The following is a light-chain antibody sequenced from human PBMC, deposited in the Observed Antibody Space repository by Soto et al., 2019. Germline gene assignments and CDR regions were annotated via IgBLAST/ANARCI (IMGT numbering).Light chain of an antibody. CDR1: QSVSRY. V-gene: IGKV3-11*01. Sequence: EIVLTQSPATLSLSPGERATLSCRASQSVSRYLAWYQQKPGQAPRRLIYDASNRATGIPARFSGSGSGTDFSLTISSLEPEDVAVYYCQQRSDWPSTFGGVTKVQIK. CDR2: DAS. J-gene: IGKJ4*01. CDR3: QQRSDWPST.